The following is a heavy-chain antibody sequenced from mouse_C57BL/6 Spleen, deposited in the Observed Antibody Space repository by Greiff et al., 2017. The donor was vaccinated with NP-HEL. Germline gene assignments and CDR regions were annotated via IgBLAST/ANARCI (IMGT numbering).Heavy chain of an antibody. CDR2: INYDGSST. CDR1: GFTFSDYY. V-gene: IGHV5-16*01. D-gene: IGHD1-1*01. CDR3: ARGSRITTVVATDAMDY. J-gene: IGHJ4*01. Sequence: EVMLVESEGGLVQPGSSMKLSCTASGFTFSDYYMAWVRQVPEKGLEWVANINYDGSSTYYLDSLKSRFIISRDNAKNILYLQMSSLKSEDTATYYCARGSRITTVVATDAMDYWGQGTSVTVSS.